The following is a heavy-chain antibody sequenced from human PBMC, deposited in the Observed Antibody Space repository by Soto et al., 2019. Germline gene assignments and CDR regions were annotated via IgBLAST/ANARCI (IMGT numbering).Heavy chain of an antibody. CDR3: AREGNLGRWLQPLDF. J-gene: IGHJ4*02. V-gene: IGHV4-59*01. D-gene: IGHD5-12*01. CDR2: IHYNGNT. CDR1: GDSISAYS. Sequence: QVQLQVSAPGLVKPSETLSLTCTVSGDSISAYSWSWVRQPPGKGLEWGGNIHYNGNTKYNPSLKRRVTMSVDTSKNQFSLKLISVTAADTAKYFCAREGNLGRWLQPLDFWGQGTLVTVSS.